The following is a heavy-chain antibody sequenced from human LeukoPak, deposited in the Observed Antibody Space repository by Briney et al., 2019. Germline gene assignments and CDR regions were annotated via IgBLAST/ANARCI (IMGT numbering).Heavy chain of an antibody. Sequence: SETLSLTCAVYGGSFSGYYWSWIRQPPGKGLEWIGEINHSGSTNHNPSLKSRVTISVDTSKNQFSLKLSSVTAADTAVYYCATIGSTDAFDIWGQGTMVTVSS. CDR3: ATIGSTDAFDI. D-gene: IGHD2-15*01. V-gene: IGHV4-34*01. CDR2: INHSGST. J-gene: IGHJ3*02. CDR1: GGSFSGYY.